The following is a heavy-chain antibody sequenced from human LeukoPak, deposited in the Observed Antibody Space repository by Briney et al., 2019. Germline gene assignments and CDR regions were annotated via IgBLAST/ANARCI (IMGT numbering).Heavy chain of an antibody. Sequence: ASVKVSCKAFGYTFIKYGLSWMRQAPGQGLEWMGWISTYNGNTNYPQKLQGRVNFITDTSASTAYMELRSLTSDDTAVYYCARGGDKLDYWGQGTLVTVSS. V-gene: IGHV1-18*01. J-gene: IGHJ4*02. CDR3: ARGGDKLDY. CDR2: ISTYNGNT. CDR1: GYTFIKYG. D-gene: IGHD3-16*01.